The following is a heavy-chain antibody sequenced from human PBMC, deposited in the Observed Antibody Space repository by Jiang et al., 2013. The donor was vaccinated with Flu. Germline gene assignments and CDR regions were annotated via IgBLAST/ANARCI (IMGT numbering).Heavy chain of an antibody. Sequence: GAEVKKPGESLKISCKGSGYSFTSYWIGWVRQMPGKGLEWMGIIYPGDSDTRYSPSFQGQVTISADKSISTAYLQWSSLKASDTAMYYCARVKNXDSSGYYYWYFDLWGRGTLVTVSS. V-gene: IGHV5-51*01. CDR1: GYSFTSYW. CDR2: IYPGDSDT. D-gene: IGHD3-22*01. CDR3: ARVKNXDSSGYYYWYFDL. J-gene: IGHJ2*01.